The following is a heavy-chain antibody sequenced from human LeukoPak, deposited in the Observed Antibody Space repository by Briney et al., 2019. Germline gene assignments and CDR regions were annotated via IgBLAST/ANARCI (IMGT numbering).Heavy chain of an antibody. CDR1: GFTVSSNY. V-gene: IGHV3-53*01. CDR3: AKDWTYQLLYGGGYFDY. J-gene: IGHJ4*02. Sequence: QPGGSLRLSCAASGFTVSSNYMSWVRQAPGKGLEYVSVLYHDGGTYSADSVKGRFTISRDNSKNTLYLQMNSLRVEDTAVYYCAKDWTYQLLYGGGYFDYWGQGTLVTVSS. CDR2: LYHDGGT. D-gene: IGHD2-2*02.